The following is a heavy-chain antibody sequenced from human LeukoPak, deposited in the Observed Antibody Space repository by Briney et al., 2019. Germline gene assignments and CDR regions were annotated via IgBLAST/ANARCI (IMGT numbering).Heavy chain of an antibody. CDR1: GYDFTSVG. Sequence: ASVKVSCKASGYDFTSVGITWVRRAPGQGLEWMGWISAYNGNTNYAQKLQGRVTMTTDTSTSTAYMELRSLRSDDTAVYYCARIRITMVRGTVNWFDPWGQGTLVTVSS. V-gene: IGHV1-18*01. CDR3: ARIRITMVRGTVNWFDP. CDR2: ISAYNGNT. J-gene: IGHJ5*02. D-gene: IGHD3-10*01.